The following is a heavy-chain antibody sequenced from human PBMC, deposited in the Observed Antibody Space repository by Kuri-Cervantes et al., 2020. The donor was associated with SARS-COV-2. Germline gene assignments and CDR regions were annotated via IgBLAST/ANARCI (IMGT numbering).Heavy chain of an antibody. CDR3: ARDGHSGDYDFWSGYYRDRWFGP. D-gene: IGHD3-3*01. V-gene: IGHV4-59*11. CDR2: IYYSGST. CDR1: GGSISSHY. Sequence: ESLKISCTVSGGSISSHYWNWIRQPPGKGLEWIGYIYYSGSTNYNPYLKSRVTISVDTSKNQFSLKLSSVTAADTAVYYCARDGHSGDYDFWSGYYRDRWFGPWGQGTLVTVSS. J-gene: IGHJ5*02.